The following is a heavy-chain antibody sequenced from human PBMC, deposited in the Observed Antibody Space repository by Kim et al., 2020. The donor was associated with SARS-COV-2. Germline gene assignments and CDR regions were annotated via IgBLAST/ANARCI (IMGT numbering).Heavy chain of an antibody. V-gene: IGHV1-18*04. CDR2: ISAYNGNT. J-gene: IGHJ6*02. Sequence: ASVKVSCKASGYTFTSYGISWVRQAPGQGLEWMGWISAYNGNTNYAQKLQGRVTMTTDTSTSTAYMELRSLRSDDTAVYYCARGLLWFGDQPGGMDVWGQGTTVTVSS. CDR1: GYTFTSYG. CDR3: ARGLLWFGDQPGGMDV. D-gene: IGHD3-10*01.